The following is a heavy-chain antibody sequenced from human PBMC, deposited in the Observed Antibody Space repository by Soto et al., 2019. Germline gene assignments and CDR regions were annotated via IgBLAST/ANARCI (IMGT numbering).Heavy chain of an antibody. CDR2: ISYDGSNK. J-gene: IGHJ3*02. V-gene: IGHV3-30*18. CDR1: GFTFSSYG. Sequence: PGGSLRLSCAASGFTFSSYGMHWVRQAPGKGLEWVAVISYDGSNKYYADSVKGRFTISRDNSKNTLYLQMNSLRAEDTAVYYCAKDRGGAYCGGDCYDAFDIWGQGTMVTVS. D-gene: IGHD2-21*02. CDR3: AKDRGGAYCGGDCYDAFDI.